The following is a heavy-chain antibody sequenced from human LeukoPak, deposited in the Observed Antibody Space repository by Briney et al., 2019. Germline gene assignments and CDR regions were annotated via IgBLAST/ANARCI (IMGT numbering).Heavy chain of an antibody. Sequence: QPGGSLRLSCAVSGLSVTNNYMSWVRQAPGKGLEWVSVFYVGGATYYADSVKGRFTISRDNSENTLYLQMKSLRAEDTAVYYCARGDGYNFFDYWGQGTLVTVSS. CDR3: ARGDGYNFFDY. CDR2: FYVGGAT. V-gene: IGHV3-53*01. CDR1: GLSVTNNY. D-gene: IGHD5-24*01. J-gene: IGHJ4*02.